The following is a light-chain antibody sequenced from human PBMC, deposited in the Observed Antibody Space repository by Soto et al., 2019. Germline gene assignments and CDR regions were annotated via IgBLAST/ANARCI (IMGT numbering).Light chain of an antibody. Sequence: QSALTQPASVSGSPGQSITISCTGTSRDMGSYSLVSWYQQHPGKAPKLIIYEGTTRPSGVSNRFSGSKSGNTASLTISGLQAEDEATYHCCSFARSSTSLFGGGTKLTVL. CDR2: EGT. CDR3: CSFARSSTSL. J-gene: IGLJ2*01. CDR1: SRDMGSYSL. V-gene: IGLV2-23*01.